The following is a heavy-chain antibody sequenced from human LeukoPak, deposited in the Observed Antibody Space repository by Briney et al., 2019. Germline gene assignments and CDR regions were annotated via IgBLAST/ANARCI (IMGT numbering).Heavy chain of an antibody. CDR1: GYTFTSYD. CDR3: ARVRYSSGWWLIDY. CDR2: MNPNSGNT. D-gene: IGHD6-19*01. J-gene: IGHJ4*02. V-gene: IGHV1-8*01. Sequence: GASVKVSCKASGYTFTSYDINWVRQATGQGLEWMGWMNPNSGNTGYAQKFQGRVTMTRNTSISTAYMELSSLRSEDTAVYYCARVRYSSGWWLIDYRGQGTLVTVSS.